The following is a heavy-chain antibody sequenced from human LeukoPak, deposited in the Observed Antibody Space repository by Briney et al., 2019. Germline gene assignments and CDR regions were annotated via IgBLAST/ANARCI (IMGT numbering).Heavy chain of an antibody. J-gene: IGHJ5*02. Sequence: SQTLSLTCAISGDSVSSNSAAWNWIRQSPSRGLEWLGRTYYRSKWYNDYAVSVKSRITINPDTSKNQFSLQLNSVTPEDTAVYYCARSRIGYCSSTSCYASWFDPWGQGTLVTVSS. CDR1: GDSVSSNSAA. CDR2: TYYRSKWYN. V-gene: IGHV6-1*01. CDR3: ARSRIGYCSSTSCYASWFDP. D-gene: IGHD2-2*01.